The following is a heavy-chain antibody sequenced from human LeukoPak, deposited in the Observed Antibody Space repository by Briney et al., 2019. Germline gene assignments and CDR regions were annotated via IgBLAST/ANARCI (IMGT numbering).Heavy chain of an antibody. CDR2: ISYDGSNK. J-gene: IGHJ4*02. Sequence: GGSLRLSCAASGFTFSSYGMHWARQAPGKGLEWVAVISYDGSNKYYADSVKGRFTISRDNSKNTLYLQMNSLRAEDTAVYYCANGGSLEDYWGQGTLVTVSS. CDR1: GFTFSSYG. CDR3: ANGGSLEDY. V-gene: IGHV3-30*18. D-gene: IGHD3-16*01.